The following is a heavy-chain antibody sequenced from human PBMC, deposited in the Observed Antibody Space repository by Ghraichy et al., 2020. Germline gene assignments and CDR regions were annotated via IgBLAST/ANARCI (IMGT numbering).Heavy chain of an antibody. D-gene: IGHD5-18*01. CDR1: RFTFSSYA. J-gene: IGHJ4*02. V-gene: IGHV3-23*01. CDR3: AKGLREYSYGYYVDY. CDR2: ISGSAGST. Sequence: GGSLRLSCAASRFTFSSYAMSWVRQASGKGLEWVSAISGSAGSTYYADSVKGRFTISRDNSRNTLYLLMNTLRAEDTAVYYCAKGLREYSYGYYVDYWGQGTLVTVSS.